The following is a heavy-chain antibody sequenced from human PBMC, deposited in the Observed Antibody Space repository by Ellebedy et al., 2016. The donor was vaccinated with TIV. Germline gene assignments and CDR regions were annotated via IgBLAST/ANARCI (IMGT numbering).Heavy chain of an antibody. D-gene: IGHD3-16*02. CDR3: ARHEPHYYDYVWGSYHHFWFDP. CDR2: IYYSGST. V-gene: IGHV4-59*08. Sequence: MPSETLSLTCTVSGGSISSYYWSRIRQPPGKGLEWIGYIYYSGSTNYNPSLKSRVTISVDTSKNQFSLKLSSVTAADTAVYYCARHEPHYYDYVWGSYHHFWFDPWGQGTLVTVSS. J-gene: IGHJ5*02. CDR1: GGSISSYY.